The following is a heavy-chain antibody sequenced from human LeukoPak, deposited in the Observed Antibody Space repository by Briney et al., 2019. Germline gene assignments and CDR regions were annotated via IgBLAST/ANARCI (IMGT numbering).Heavy chain of an antibody. Sequence: GGSLRLSCAASGFTFSSYWMHWVRQAPGKGLVLVSRINSDGSSTSYADSVKGRFTISRDNAKNTLYLQMNSLRAEDTAVYYCASEGSSWYYFDYWGQGTLVTVSS. CDR3: ASEGSSWYYFDY. J-gene: IGHJ4*02. D-gene: IGHD6-13*01. V-gene: IGHV3-74*01. CDR1: GFTFSSYW. CDR2: INSDGSST.